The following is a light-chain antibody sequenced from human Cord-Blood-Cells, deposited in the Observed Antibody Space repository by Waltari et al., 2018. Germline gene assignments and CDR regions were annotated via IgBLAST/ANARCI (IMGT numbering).Light chain of an antibody. J-gene: IGKJ4*01. Sequence: DIVMTQSPDSLAVSLGERATINCKSSQSVLYSSKNKNYLAWYQQKPGPPPKLLIYWASTRASGVPDRFSGSGSGTDFTLTISSLQAEDVAVYYCQQYYSTPLTFGGGTKVEIK. V-gene: IGKV4-1*01. CDR3: QQYYSTPLT. CDR1: QSVLYSSKNKNY. CDR2: WAS.